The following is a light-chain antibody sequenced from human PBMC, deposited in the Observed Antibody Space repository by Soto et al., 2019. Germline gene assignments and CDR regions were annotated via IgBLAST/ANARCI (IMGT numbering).Light chain of an antibody. CDR3: SSYTISSTLGGV. CDR1: SSDVGGYNY. V-gene: IGLV2-14*01. Sequence: QSALTQPASVSGSPGQSITISCTGTSSDVGGYNYVSWYQQHPGKAPKLMIYEVSNRPSGVSNRFSGSKSGNTASLTISGRQTDGEAEYYCSSYTISSTLGGVCGVGTNLPVL. J-gene: IGLJ3*02. CDR2: EVS.